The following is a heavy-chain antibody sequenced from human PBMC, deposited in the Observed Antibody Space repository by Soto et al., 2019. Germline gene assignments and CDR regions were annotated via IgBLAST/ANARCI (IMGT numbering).Heavy chain of an antibody. CDR2: IYSGGST. CDR3: ARGPGYSSSWYDY. J-gene: IGHJ5*01. Sequence: GALRVSCAGSVFTVISDYMSWVRQAPGKGLAWASVIYSGGSTYYADSLKGRFTISRDNSENTLYLQMNSLRAEDTAVYYCARGPGYSSSWYDYWGHGTLVTVSS. D-gene: IGHD6-13*01. CDR1: VFTVISDY. V-gene: IGHV3-53*01.